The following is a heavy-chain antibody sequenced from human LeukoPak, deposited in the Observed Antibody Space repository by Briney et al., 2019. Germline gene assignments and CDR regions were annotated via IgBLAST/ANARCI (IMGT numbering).Heavy chain of an antibody. J-gene: IGHJ4*02. CDR2: INSDGSST. CDR1: GFTFSSYI. V-gene: IGHV3-74*01. Sequence: GGSLRLSCAASGFTFSSYIMMWIRQAPGKGLEWVLRINSDGSSTSYADSVKGRFTISRDNAKNTLYLQMNSLRAEDTAVYYCARAYYWGQGTLVTVSS. CDR3: ARAYY.